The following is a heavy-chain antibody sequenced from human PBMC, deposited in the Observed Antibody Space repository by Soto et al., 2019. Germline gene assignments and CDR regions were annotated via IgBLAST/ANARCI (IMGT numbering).Heavy chain of an antibody. J-gene: IGHJ4*02. Sequence: PSETLSLTCSVSGGSISNYYWSWIRQSPGKGLEWIGYISYIGTTNYNPSLKSRVTISVDTSKNQFSLRLTSVTAADTAVYYCVRGGGGYGNGMIDYWGQGTPVTAPQ. CDR2: ISYIGTT. D-gene: IGHD5-18*01. CDR3: VRGGGGYGNGMIDY. V-gene: IGHV4-59*01. CDR1: GGSISNYY.